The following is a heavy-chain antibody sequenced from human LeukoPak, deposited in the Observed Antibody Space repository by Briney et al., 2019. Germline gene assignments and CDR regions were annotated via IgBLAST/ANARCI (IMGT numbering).Heavy chain of an antibody. CDR1: GYTFTSYY. J-gene: IGHJ4*02. CDR2: VDPEDGET. Sequence: ASVKVSCKASGYTFTSYYMHWVRQAPGQGLEWMGRVDPEDGETIYAEKFQGRVTTTADTSTDTAYMELSSLRSEDTAVYYCATVTRYYYDSSGSTKGDYWGQGTLVTVSS. D-gene: IGHD3-22*01. V-gene: IGHV1-69-2*01. CDR3: ATVTRYYYDSSGSTKGDY.